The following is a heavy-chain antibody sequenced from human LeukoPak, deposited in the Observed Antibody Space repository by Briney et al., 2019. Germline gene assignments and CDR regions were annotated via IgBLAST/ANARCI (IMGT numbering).Heavy chain of an antibody. V-gene: IGHV3-23*01. CDR3: ATSAEGY. Sequence: QPGGSLRLSCAASGFTFSSYAMSWVRQAPGKGLEWVSSISGSGDFAFYADSLKGRFTISRDNSKNTLFLLMNGLRAEDTAVYYCATSAEGYWGQGTLVTVSS. CDR1: GFTFSSYA. CDR2: ISGSGDFA. J-gene: IGHJ4*02.